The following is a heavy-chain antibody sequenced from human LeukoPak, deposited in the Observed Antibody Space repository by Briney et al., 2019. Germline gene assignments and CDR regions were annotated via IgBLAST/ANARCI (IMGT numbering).Heavy chain of an antibody. CDR3: AKVGAWAMVGATYFDY. J-gene: IGHJ4*02. V-gene: IGHV3-23*01. D-gene: IGHD1-26*01. CDR2: ISGNSGST. CDR1: GFTFSSYA. Sequence: GGSLRLSCAASGFTFSSYAMSWVRQAPGEGLEWVSSISGNSGSTYYADSVKGRFTISRDNSKNTVYLQMNSLRAEDTAVYYCAKVGAWAMVGATYFDYWGQGTLVTVSS.